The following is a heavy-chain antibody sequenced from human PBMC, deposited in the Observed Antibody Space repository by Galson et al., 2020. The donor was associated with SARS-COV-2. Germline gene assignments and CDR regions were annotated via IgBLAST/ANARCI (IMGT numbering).Heavy chain of an antibody. CDR1: GTSISSGSYS. J-gene: IGHJ3*02. D-gene: IGHD4-17*01. CDR2: ISHSGGT. V-gene: IGHV4-30-2*01. Sequence: SEPLSLTSAVSGTSISSGSYSWNWIRQPPGKGLEWIGYISHSGGTYYNPSLKSRVTISGDRSKNQFSLRLSSVTAADTAVYYCARLHYGEYAPEAFDIWGPGTRVTVAS. CDR3: ARLHYGEYAPEAFDI.